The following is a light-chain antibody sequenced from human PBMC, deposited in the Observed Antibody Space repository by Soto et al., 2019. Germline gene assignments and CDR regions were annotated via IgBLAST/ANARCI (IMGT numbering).Light chain of an antibody. CDR2: GAS. V-gene: IGKV3-20*01. J-gene: IGKJ1*01. CDR1: QSVSSRY. CDR3: QSYFSPSA. Sequence: EIVLTQSPGTLSLSPGERATLSCRASQSVSSRYLAWYQQKHGQAPRHLIYGASSRATGIPDRSSGSGSGTDFTHTISRLDPEVFAVSYCQSYFSPSAFGQGNKVEIK.